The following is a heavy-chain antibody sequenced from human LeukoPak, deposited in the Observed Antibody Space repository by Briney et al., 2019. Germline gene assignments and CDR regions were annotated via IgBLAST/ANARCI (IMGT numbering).Heavy chain of an antibody. CDR2: IRSKAYGGTT. CDR1: GFTFGDYA. D-gene: IGHD6-13*01. V-gene: IGHV3-49*04. Sequence: GESLRLSCTVAGFTFGDYAMTWVRQAPGKGLEWAGLIRSKAYGGTTEYGASVKGRFSISRDDSKSIAYLQMNSLKIEDTAVYYCTRARRADSYCDFWGQGTLVTVSS. J-gene: IGHJ4*02. CDR3: TRARRADSYCDF.